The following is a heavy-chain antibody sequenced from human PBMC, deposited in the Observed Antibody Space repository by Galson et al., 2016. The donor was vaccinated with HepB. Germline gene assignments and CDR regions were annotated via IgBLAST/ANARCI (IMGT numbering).Heavy chain of an antibody. Sequence: SLRLSCAVSGFLVNSNYMTWVRLAPGRGLEWVALMYSGGSKQYPGSAKGRFTISRDTSSQTLFLEPSDLRAEDTGIYYCARGYTSGVPFWWGQGTLVTVSS. D-gene: IGHD2-8*01. V-gene: IGHV3-53*01. J-gene: IGHJ4*02. CDR2: MYSGGSK. CDR1: GFLVNSNY. CDR3: ARGYTSGVPFW.